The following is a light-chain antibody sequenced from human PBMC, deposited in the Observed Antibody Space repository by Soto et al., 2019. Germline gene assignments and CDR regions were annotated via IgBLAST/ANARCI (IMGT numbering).Light chain of an antibody. CDR1: SSNIGAGYD. CDR2: VNN. Sequence: QSVLTQPPSVSGAPGQRVTISCTGSSSNIGAGYDVHWYQQLPGTAPKLLIYVNNNRPSGVPDRFSASKSGTSASLVITGLQAEDEADYYCQSYDSSLSTSGVFGGGIKLTVL. J-gene: IGLJ3*02. V-gene: IGLV1-40*01. CDR3: QSYDSSLSTSGV.